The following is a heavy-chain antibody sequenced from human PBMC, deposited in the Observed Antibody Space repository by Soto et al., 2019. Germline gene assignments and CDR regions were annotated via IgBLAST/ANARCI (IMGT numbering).Heavy chain of an antibody. J-gene: IGHJ5*02. CDR1: GGSISSGGYS. CDR2: IYHSGST. D-gene: IGHD6-6*01. CDR3: ARVSSSSGGNWFDP. Sequence: SETLSLTCAVSGGSISSGGYSWSWIRQPPGKGLEWIGYIYHSGSTYYNPSLKSRVTISVDRSKNQFSLKLSSVTAADTAVYYCARVSSSSGGNWFDPWGQGTLVTVSS. V-gene: IGHV4-30-2*01.